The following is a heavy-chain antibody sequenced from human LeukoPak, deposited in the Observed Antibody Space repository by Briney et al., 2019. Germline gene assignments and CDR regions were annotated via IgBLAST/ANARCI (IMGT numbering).Heavy chain of an antibody. Sequence: GGSLRLSCAASGFTFDDYAMHWVRHAPGKGLEWVSGTSWNSGSIVYADSVTGRFTISRDNAKNSLYLQMNSLRAEDTALYYCAKAVRDTGHFDYWGQGTLVTVSS. CDR1: GFTFDDYA. V-gene: IGHV3-9*01. CDR3: AKAVRDTGHFDY. J-gene: IGHJ4*02. CDR2: TSWNSGSI. D-gene: IGHD5-24*01.